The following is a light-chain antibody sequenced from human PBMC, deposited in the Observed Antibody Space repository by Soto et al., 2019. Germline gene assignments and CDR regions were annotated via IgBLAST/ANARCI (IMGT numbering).Light chain of an antibody. J-gene: IGKJ1*01. V-gene: IGKV3-20*01. CDR1: QSVTSNY. Sequence: EIVLTQSPGTLSLSPGERATLSCGASQSVTSNYLAWYQQKPGQAPRLLIFGASIRVTGIPDRFSGSGSGTDFTLTISRLEPEDFTVYYCHHYETFGQGTKVDIK. CDR2: GAS. CDR3: HHYET.